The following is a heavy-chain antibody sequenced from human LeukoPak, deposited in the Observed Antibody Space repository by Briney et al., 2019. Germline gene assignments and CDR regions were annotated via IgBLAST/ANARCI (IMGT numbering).Heavy chain of an antibody. CDR2: IYYSGST. CDR3: ARDRWLGY. Sequence: PSETLSLTCTVSGGSISSYYWSWVRQPPGEGLEWIGYIYYSGSTNYNPSLKSRVTISVDTSKNQFSLKVSSVTAADTAVYYCARDRWLGYWGQGTLVTVSS. D-gene: IGHD5-18*01. J-gene: IGHJ4*02. CDR1: GGSISSYY. V-gene: IGHV4-59*01.